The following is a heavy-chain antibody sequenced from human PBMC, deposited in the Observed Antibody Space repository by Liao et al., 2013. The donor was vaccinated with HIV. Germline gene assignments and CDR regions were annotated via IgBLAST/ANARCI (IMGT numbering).Heavy chain of an antibody. D-gene: IGHD3-10*01. Sequence: QVQLQQRGAGLLKPSQTLSLTCAVSGGSFSGHYWIWIRQSPGKGLEWIGEIDPTGFTNYNPSLKSRVTFSVDPSNTQFSLRLTSVTAADTAVYYCARARRHHGSKNVHYFYYYMDVWGKGTTVTVSS. J-gene: IGHJ6*03. CDR1: GGSFSGHY. CDR3: ARARRHHGSKNVHYFYYYMDV. V-gene: IGHV4-34*01. CDR2: IDPTGFT.